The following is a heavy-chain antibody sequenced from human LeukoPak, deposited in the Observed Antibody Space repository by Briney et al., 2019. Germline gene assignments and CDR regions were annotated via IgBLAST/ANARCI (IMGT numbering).Heavy chain of an antibody. CDR2: IYYSGST. Sequence: SETLSLTCTVSGGSISSYYWSWIRQPPGKGLEWIGYIYYSGSTNYNPSLKSRVTISVDTSKNQFSLKLSSVTAADTAVYYCARSDDSYDFWSGPYYYFDYWGQGTLVTVSS. J-gene: IGHJ4*02. CDR3: ARSDDSYDFWSGPYYYFDY. CDR1: GGSISSYY. V-gene: IGHV4-59*01. D-gene: IGHD3-3*01.